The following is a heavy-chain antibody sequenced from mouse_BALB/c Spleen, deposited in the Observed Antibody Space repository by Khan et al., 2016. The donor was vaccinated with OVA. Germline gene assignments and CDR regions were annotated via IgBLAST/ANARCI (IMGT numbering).Heavy chain of an antibody. CDR3: ARRSSHLYYAVDY. J-gene: IGHJ4*01. CDR1: GYTFTDYA. D-gene: IGHD1-1*01. V-gene: IGHV1S137*01. CDR2: ISTYYGEA. Sequence: QVQLQQPGAELVRPGVSVKISCKGSGYTFTDYAMHWVKQSHAKDLEWIGVISTYYGEATYNQKFKGKATMTADKSSSTAYLELTRLTSEDSAIXYCARRSSHLYYAVDYWGQGTSVTVSS.